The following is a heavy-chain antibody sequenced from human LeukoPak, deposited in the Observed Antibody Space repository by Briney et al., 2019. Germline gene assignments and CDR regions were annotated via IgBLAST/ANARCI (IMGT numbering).Heavy chain of an antibody. CDR3: ARVRYYYDSSEEFNFDP. V-gene: IGHV1-69*13. J-gene: IGHJ5*02. D-gene: IGHD3-22*01. Sequence: ASVKVSCKASGGTFSSYAISWVRQAPGQGLEWMGGIIPIFGTANYAQKFQGRVTITADESTSTAYMELSSLRSEDTAVYYCARVRYYYDSSEEFNFDPWGQGTLVTVSS. CDR1: GGTFSSYA. CDR2: IIPIFGTA.